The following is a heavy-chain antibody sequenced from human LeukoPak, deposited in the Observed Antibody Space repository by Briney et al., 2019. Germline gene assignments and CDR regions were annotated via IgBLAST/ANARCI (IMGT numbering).Heavy chain of an antibody. CDR2: ISYDGSNK. Sequence: GGSLRLSCAASGFTFSSYAMHWVRQAPGKGLEWVAVISYDGSNKYYADSVKGRFTISRDNSKNTLYLQMNSLRAEDTAVYYCARDDYWGQGTLVTVSS. CDR3: ARDDY. V-gene: IGHV3-30-3*01. J-gene: IGHJ4*02. CDR1: GFTFSSYA.